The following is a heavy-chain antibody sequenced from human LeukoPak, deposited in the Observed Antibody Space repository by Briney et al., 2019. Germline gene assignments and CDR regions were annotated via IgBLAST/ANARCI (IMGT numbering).Heavy chain of an antibody. Sequence: PGGSLRPSCAASGFTFSSYAMSWVRQAPGKGLEWVSAISGSGGSTYYADSVKGRFTISRDNSKNTLYLQMNSLRAEDTAVYYCARLLGYCSSTSCYAHAFDIWGQGTMVTVSS. CDR1: GFTFSSYA. D-gene: IGHD2-2*01. CDR3: ARLLGYCSSTSCYAHAFDI. V-gene: IGHV3-23*01. J-gene: IGHJ3*02. CDR2: ISGSGGST.